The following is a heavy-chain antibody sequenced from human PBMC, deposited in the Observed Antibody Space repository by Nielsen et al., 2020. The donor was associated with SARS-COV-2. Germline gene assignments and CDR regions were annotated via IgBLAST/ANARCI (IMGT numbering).Heavy chain of an antibody. CDR1: GGSISTGSYY. J-gene: IGHJ4*02. Sequence: SETLSLTCTVSGGSISTGSYYWGWIRRPPGKGLEWIGSIYYSGTTYYNPSLKSRVTISVDTSKNQFSLKLSSVTAADATVYYCARQAGFITAPAYFDSWGQGALVTVSS. V-gene: IGHV4-39*01. D-gene: IGHD6-13*01. CDR3: ARQAGFITAPAYFDS. CDR2: IYYSGTT.